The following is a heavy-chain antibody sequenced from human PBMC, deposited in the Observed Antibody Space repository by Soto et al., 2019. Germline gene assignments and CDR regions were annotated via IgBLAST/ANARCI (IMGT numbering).Heavy chain of an antibody. J-gene: IGHJ6*03. CDR2: ISSSSSYI. D-gene: IGHD6-6*01. CDR1: GFTFSSYS. Sequence: GGSLRLSCAASGFTFSSYSMNWVRQAPGKGLEWVSSISSSSSYIYYADSVKGRFTISRDNAKNSLYLQMNSLRAEDTAVYYCARDRMVQLGVMGGDYYYYMDVWGKGTTVTVSS. V-gene: IGHV3-21*01. CDR3: ARDRMVQLGVMGGDYYYYMDV.